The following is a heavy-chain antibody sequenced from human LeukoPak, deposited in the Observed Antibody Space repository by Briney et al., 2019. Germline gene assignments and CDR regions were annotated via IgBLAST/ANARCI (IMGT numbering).Heavy chain of an antibody. D-gene: IGHD4-17*01. CDR1: GFTFDDYA. J-gene: IGHJ4*02. CDR2: ISGDGGST. Sequence: GGSLRLSCAASGFTFDDYAMHWVRQAPGKGLEWVSLISGDGGSTYYADSVKGRFTISRDNAKNSLYLQMNSLRAEDTAVYYCARGSDGDYFDYWGQGTLVTVSS. V-gene: IGHV3-43*02. CDR3: ARGSDGDYFDY.